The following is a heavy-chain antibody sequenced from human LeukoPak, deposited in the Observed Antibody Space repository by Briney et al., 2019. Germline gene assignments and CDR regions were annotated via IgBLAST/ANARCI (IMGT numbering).Heavy chain of an antibody. Sequence: PSETLSLTCTVSGDSISSSDYYWAWIRQPPGTGLEWIGNIYYNGNTYYNSSLKSRVTISIDTSKKQFSLKLSSVTAADTAVYYCARLNWGFHWYFDLWGRGTLVTVSS. D-gene: IGHD7-27*01. J-gene: IGHJ2*01. V-gene: IGHV4-39*07. CDR3: ARLNWGFHWYFDL. CDR2: IYYNGNT. CDR1: GDSISSSDYY.